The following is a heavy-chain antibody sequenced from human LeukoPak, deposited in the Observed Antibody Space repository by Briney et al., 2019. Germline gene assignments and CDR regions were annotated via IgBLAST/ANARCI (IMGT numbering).Heavy chain of an antibody. J-gene: IGHJ3*02. CDR3: ARHREGGGYDYSAFDI. V-gene: IGHV5-51*01. D-gene: IGHD5-12*01. CDR1: GYSFTSYW. CDR2: IYPGDSDT. Sequence: GESMKISCKGSGYSFTSYWIGWVRQMPGKGLEWMGIIYPGDSDTRYSPSFQGQVTISADKSISTAYLQWSSLKASDTAMYYCARHREGGGYDYSAFDIWGQGTMVTVSS.